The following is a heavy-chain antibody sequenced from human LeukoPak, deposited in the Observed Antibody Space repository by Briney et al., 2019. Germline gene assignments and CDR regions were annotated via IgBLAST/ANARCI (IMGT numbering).Heavy chain of an antibody. V-gene: IGHV3-7*01. CDR2: TKQDGSEK. Sequence: PGESLTLSCAVSGFIFSTHWMMWVRQPPGKGLEWVAYTKQDGSEKYYVDSVKGRFTISRDNTKSSMYLEMSSLRAEDTAVYYCERYRGGEYDFWGQGPLVTVSS. D-gene: IGHD3-10*01. J-gene: IGHJ4*02. CDR3: ERYRGGEYDF. CDR1: GFIFSTHW.